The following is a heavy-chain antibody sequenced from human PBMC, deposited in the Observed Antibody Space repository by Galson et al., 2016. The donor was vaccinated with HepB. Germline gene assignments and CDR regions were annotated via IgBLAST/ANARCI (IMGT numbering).Heavy chain of an antibody. V-gene: IGHV4-30-2*01. J-gene: IGHJ4*02. D-gene: IGHD2-2*01. Sequence: TLSLTCAVSGGSTTSGGSSWIWIRQAPGSGLEWVGHTDESRTIYNNPTPMSLFSITVDRSKNQISLKLSSVTAADTYVYYCARGIDAPRDWGQGTLVTVSS. CDR3: ARGIDAPRD. CDR2: TDESRTI. CDR1: GGSTTSGGSS.